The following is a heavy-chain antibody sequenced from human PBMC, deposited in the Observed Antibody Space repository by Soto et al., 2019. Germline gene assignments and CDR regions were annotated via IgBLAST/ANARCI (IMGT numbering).Heavy chain of an antibody. D-gene: IGHD3-10*01. V-gene: IGHV4-59*08. CDR3: ARQGFGALHRLVDV. J-gene: IGHJ6*02. Sequence: QVPLQESGPGLVKPSETLSLSCTVSGGSISSYYWSWIRQTPGKGLEWIGYVHDSWGPNYNPSLKSPVAISLDTSKSQFSLTLTSVTATDTAVYYCARQGFGALHRLVDVWGQGTTVTVSS. CDR2: VHDSWGP. CDR1: GGSISSYY.